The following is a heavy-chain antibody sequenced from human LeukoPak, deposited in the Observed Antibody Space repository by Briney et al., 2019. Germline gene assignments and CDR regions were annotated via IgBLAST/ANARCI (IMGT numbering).Heavy chain of an antibody. D-gene: IGHD3-3*01. Sequence: PGGSLRLSCAASGFTFSIYSMNWVRQAPGKGLEWVSYISSSSSTIYYADSVKGRFTISRDNAKNSLYLQMNSLRAEDTAVYYCARLSDFWSGYYPDNWFDPWGQGTLVTVSS. V-gene: IGHV3-48*01. CDR1: GFTFSIYS. J-gene: IGHJ5*02. CDR2: ISSSSSTI. CDR3: ARLSDFWSGYYPDNWFDP.